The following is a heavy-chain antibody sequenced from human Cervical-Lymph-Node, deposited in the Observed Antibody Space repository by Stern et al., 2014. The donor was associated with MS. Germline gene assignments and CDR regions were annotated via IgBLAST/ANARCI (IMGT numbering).Heavy chain of an antibody. Sequence: MQLVESGAEVMKPGASVKLSCKTSGYTFTSNFLHWVRQAPGQGLAWMAIINPDGGRTTYAQKFQGRVTLTRDTSTRTVFLQLSSLRSEDTAVYYCAREVETTGLKYFDSWGQGTLVTVSS. CDR1: GYTFTSNF. J-gene: IGHJ4*02. CDR2: INPDGGRT. V-gene: IGHV1-46*03. D-gene: IGHD1-1*01. CDR3: AREVETTGLKYFDS.